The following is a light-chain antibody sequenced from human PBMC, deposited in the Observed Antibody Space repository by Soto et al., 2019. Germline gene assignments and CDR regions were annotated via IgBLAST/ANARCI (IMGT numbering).Light chain of an antibody. Sequence: IQLTQSPSSLSASVGDRVTITCRASQAISSYLAWYQQKPGKAPNLLIYAASTLQSGVPSRFSGSGSGTEFTLTITSLQPDDFATYYCQQYNPYSRTFGQGTKVDIK. J-gene: IGKJ1*01. V-gene: IGKV1-9*01. CDR3: QQYNPYSRT. CDR1: QAISSY. CDR2: AAS.